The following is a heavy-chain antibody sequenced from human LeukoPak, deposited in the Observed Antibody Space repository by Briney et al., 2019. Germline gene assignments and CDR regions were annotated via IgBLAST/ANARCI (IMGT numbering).Heavy chain of an antibody. V-gene: IGHV4-34*01. CDR3: ARQKLDY. CDR2: INHSGST. Sequence: SETLSLTCAAYGGSFSGYYWSWIRQPPGKGLEWIGEINHSGSTNYNPSLKSRVTISVDTSKNQFSLKLSSVTAADTAVYYCARQKLDYWGQGTLVTVSS. CDR1: GGSFSGYY. J-gene: IGHJ4*02.